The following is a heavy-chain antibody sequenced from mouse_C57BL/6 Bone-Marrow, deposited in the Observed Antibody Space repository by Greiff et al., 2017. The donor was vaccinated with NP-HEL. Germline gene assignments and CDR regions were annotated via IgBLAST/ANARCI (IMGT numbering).Heavy chain of an antibody. CDR2: INPNNGGT. Sequence: EVQLQQSGPELVKPGASMKMSCKASGYTFTDYNMHWVKQSHGKSLEWIGYINPNNGGTSYNQKFKGKATLTVNKSSSTAYMELRSLTSEDSAVYYCARRLYYYGSSFFWYFDVWGTGTTVTVSS. J-gene: IGHJ1*03. CDR1: GYTFTDYN. D-gene: IGHD1-1*01. CDR3: ARRLYYYGSSFFWYFDV. V-gene: IGHV1-22*01.